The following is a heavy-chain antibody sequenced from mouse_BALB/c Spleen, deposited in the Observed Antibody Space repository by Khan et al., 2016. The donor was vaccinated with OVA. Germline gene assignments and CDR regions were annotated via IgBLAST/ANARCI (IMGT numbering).Heavy chain of an antibody. CDR3: ERSGDGNPFAY. CDR1: GYTFTSYY. D-gene: IGHD2-1*01. Sequence: QVQLQQSGAELVKPGASVKISCKASGYTFTSYYMYWVKQRPGQGLEWIGGINPSNGGAHFNEKFKNKATLTVDKSSSTAYMQLSSLTSEDSAVYYCERSGDGNPFAYWGQGTLVTVSA. V-gene: IGHV1S81*02. CDR2: INPSNGGA. J-gene: IGHJ3*01.